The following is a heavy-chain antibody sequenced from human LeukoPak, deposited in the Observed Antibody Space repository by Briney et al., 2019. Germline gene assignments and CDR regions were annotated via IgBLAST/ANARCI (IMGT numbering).Heavy chain of an antibody. Sequence: GGSLRLSCAASGFTFSTYGMHWVRQAPGKGLEWVALIWFDGSKRYYGDSLKGRSTVSRDNSKNTLYLQVDSLRAEDTAVYYCARCAGWTGASDDWGQGTLVTV. CDR2: IWFDGSKR. J-gene: IGHJ4*02. D-gene: IGHD3/OR15-3a*01. CDR1: GFTFSTYG. V-gene: IGHV3-33*01. CDR3: ARCAGWTGASDD.